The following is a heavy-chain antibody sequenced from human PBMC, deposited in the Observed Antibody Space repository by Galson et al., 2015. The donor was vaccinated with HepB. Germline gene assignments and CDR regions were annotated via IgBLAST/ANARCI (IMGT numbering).Heavy chain of an antibody. CDR2: IYPGDSDT. CDR1: GYSFTSYW. V-gene: IGHV5-51*01. D-gene: IGHD7-27*01. Sequence: QSGAEVKKPGESLKISCTGSGYSFTSYWIGWVRQMPGKGLEWMGIIYPGDSDTRYSPSFQGQVTISADKSISTAYLQWSSLKASDTAMYYCAASRTGETHYWYFDLWGRGTLVTVSS. CDR3: AASRTGETHYWYFDL. J-gene: IGHJ2*01.